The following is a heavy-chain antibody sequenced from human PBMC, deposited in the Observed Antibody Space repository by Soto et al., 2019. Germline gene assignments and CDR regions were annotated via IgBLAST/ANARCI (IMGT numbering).Heavy chain of an antibody. CDR3: ARGGDCRGGTCYSFDY. CDR2: IKEDGSEK. CDR1: RFSFFTYW. Sequence: GGSLRLSCAASRFSFFTYWMSWVRQAPGKGLEWVANIKEDGSEKYYVVSVKGRFTISRDNAKDSLYLQMNSLRTEDTAVYYCARGGDCRGGTCYSFDYWGQGTLVTVSS. V-gene: IGHV3-7*01. D-gene: IGHD2-15*01. J-gene: IGHJ4*02.